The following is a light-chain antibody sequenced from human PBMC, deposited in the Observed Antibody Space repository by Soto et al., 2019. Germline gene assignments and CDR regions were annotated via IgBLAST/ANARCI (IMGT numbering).Light chain of an antibody. CDR2: GTS. CDR3: QQYDTSPRT. V-gene: IGKV3-20*01. CDR1: QDVSSSY. J-gene: IGKJ2*01. Sequence: EIVLTQSPATLSVSPGDRATLSCRASQDVSSSYLAWYQQKLGQAPRLLMYGTSNRATGIPDRFSGSGSGTDFTLTISRLEAEDFAVYYCQQYDTSPRTFGQGTKVDIK.